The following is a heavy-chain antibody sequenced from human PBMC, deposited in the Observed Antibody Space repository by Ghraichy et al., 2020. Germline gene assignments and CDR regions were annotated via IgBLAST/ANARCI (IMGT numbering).Heavy chain of an antibody. CDR1: GFTFSGSA. D-gene: IGHD3-3*01. CDR2: IRSRANSYAT. J-gene: IGHJ4*02. Sequence: GESLNISCAASGFTFSGSAIHWVRQASGKGLEWIGRIRSRANSYATAYAASVKGRFTISRDDSKNTAYLQMSSLMTEDTAVYYCTRHDSYYDFWSGYLFWGQGTLVTVSS. CDR3: TRHDSYYDFWSGYLF. V-gene: IGHV3-73*01.